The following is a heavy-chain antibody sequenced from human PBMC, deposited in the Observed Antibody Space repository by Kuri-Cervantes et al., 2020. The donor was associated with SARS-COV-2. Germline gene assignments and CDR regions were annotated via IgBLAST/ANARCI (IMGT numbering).Heavy chain of an antibody. CDR1: YASMTSFY. Sequence: SETLSLTCTVSYASMTSFYWSWIRQCPGRGLEWVGYIYYTGKSNYNPSLESRVSMSLAASESRFFLTLTSVTAADAAMYYCASGNDFSLDYWGQGIRVTGSS. D-gene: IGHD4-11*01. V-gene: IGHV4-59*01. CDR2: IYYTGKS. J-gene: IGHJ4*02. CDR3: ASGNDFSLDY.